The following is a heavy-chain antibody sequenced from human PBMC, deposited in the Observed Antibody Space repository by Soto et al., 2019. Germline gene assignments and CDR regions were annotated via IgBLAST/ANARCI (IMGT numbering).Heavy chain of an antibody. Sequence: VQLLESGGGLVQPGGSLRLSCAGSGFTFSNYAMSLVRQAPGKGLEWVSGISGSGGSTYYADSVKGRFTISRDNSKNTLYLQMNSLRAEDTAVYYCAKDLMVATTPGDWGQGTLVTVSS. CDR1: GFTFSNYA. CDR2: ISGSGGST. D-gene: IGHD5-12*01. CDR3: AKDLMVATTPGD. J-gene: IGHJ4*02. V-gene: IGHV3-23*01.